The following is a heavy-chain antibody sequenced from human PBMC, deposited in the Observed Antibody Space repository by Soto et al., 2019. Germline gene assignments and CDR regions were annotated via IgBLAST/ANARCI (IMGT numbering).Heavy chain of an antibody. Sequence: GESLKLSLNGSGYSFTSYCISWLRQMPGKGLEWMGRIDPSDSYTNYSPSFQGHVTISADKSISTAYLQWSSLKASDTAMYYCARRYGDYGLGGMDGWGQGTTVTVSS. CDR3: ARRYGDYGLGGMDG. J-gene: IGHJ6*02. CDR1: GYSFTSYC. V-gene: IGHV5-10-1*01. D-gene: IGHD4-17*01. CDR2: IDPSDSYT.